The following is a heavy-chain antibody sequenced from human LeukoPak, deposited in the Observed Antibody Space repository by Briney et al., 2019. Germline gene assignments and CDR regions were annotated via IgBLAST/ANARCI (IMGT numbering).Heavy chain of an antibody. D-gene: IGHD3-22*01. Sequence: SETLSLTCAVYGGSFSGYYWSWIRQPPGKGLEWIGEINHSGSTNYNPSLKSRVTISVDTSKNQFPLKLSSVTAADTAVYYCARNYDSSGYYYYGMDVWGQGTTVTVSS. CDR2: INHSGST. J-gene: IGHJ6*02. V-gene: IGHV4-34*01. CDR3: ARNYDSSGYYYYGMDV. CDR1: GGSFSGYY.